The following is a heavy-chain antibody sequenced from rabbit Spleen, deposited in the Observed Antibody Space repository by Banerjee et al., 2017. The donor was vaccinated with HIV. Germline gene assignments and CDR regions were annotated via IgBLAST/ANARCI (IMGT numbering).Heavy chain of an antibody. D-gene: IGHD8-1*01. CDR1: GFSFSSDYD. V-gene: IGHV1S40*01. CDR3: ARSANSRTYYPSYFRL. CDR2: IHAGTSGVT. Sequence: QSLEESGGDLVKPGASLTLTCTASGFSFSSDYDMCWVRQAPGKGLEWIACIHAGTSGVTYYASWAKGRFTISKTSSTTVTLQMTSLTAADTATYFCARSANSRTYYPSYFRLWGPGTLVTVS. J-gene: IGHJ4*01.